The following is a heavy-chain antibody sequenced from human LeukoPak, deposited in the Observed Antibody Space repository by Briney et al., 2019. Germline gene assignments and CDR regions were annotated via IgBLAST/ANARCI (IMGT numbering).Heavy chain of an antibody. CDR1: GFTFSTYW. Sequence: GSLRLSCAASGFTFSTYWMHWVRQPPGKGLVWVSRINSDGTSTSYADSVQGRFTISRDNAKNTLYLQMNSLRVEDTAVYYCARNQYWGQGTLVTVSS. CDR2: INSDGTST. J-gene: IGHJ4*02. CDR3: ARNQY. V-gene: IGHV3-74*01.